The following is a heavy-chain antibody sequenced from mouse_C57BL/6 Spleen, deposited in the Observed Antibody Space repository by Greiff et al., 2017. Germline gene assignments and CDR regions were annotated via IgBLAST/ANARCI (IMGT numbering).Heavy chain of an antibody. Sequence: EVQLQQSGPELVKPGASVKISCKASGYTFTDYYMNWVKQSHGKSLEWIGDINPNNGGTSYNQKFKGKATLTVDKSSSTAYMELRSLTSEDSAVYYCARKSDGSSPYYYAMDYWGQGTSVTVSS. CDR1: GYTFTDYY. V-gene: IGHV1-26*01. D-gene: IGHD1-1*01. CDR2: INPNNGGT. J-gene: IGHJ4*01. CDR3: ARKSDGSSPYYYAMDY.